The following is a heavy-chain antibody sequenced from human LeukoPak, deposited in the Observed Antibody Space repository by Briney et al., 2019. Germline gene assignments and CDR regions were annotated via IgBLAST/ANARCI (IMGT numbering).Heavy chain of an antibody. CDR1: GFTFSSQW. V-gene: IGHV3-7*01. Sequence: GGSLRLSCAASGFTFSSQWMSWVRQAPGKGLEWVANVNQGGTEKYYVDSVKGRFTISRDNAENSLYLQMNSLRAEDTAVYYRAREHHFYYMDGWGKGTTVTVSS. CDR2: VNQGGTEK. CDR3: AREHHFYYMDG. J-gene: IGHJ6*03.